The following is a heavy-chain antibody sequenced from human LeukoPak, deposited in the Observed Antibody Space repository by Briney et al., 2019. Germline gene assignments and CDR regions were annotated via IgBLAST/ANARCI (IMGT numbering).Heavy chain of an antibody. Sequence: PGGSLRLSCAASGFTFSSYSMNWVRQAPGKGLEWVSLISSSSSSIFYADSVKGRFTISRDNAKNSLYLQMNSLRAEDTAVYYCARDPSSDAFDIWGQGTMVTVSS. J-gene: IGHJ3*02. CDR3: ARDPSSDAFDI. CDR2: ISSSSSSI. V-gene: IGHV3-21*04. CDR1: GFTFSSYS.